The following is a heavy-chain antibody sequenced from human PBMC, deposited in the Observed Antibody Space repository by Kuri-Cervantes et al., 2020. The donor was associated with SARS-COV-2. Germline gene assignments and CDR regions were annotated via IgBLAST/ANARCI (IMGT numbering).Heavy chain of an antibody. CDR2: ISGSGGST. CDR3: ARGGGYSYPRY. Sequence: GESLKISCAASGFTFSSYAMSWVRQAPGKGLEWVSAISGSGGSTYYADSVKGRFTISRDNSKNTLYLQMGSLRAEDMAVYYCARGGGYSYPRYWGQGTLVTVSS. J-gene: IGHJ4*02. V-gene: IGHV3-23*01. D-gene: IGHD5-18*01. CDR1: GFTFSSYA.